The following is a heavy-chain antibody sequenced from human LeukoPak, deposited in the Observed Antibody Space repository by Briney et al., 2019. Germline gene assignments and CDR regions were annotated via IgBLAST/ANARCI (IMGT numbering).Heavy chain of an antibody. Sequence: GGSLRLSCAASGFTFDDYAMHWVRQAPGKGLEWVSGISWNSGSIGYADSVKGRFTISRDNAKNSLYLQMISLRAEDTAFYYCAKDSTDWYFDLWGRGTLVTVSS. J-gene: IGHJ2*01. V-gene: IGHV3-9*01. CDR1: GFTFDDYA. CDR2: ISWNSGSI. CDR3: AKDSTDWYFDL. D-gene: IGHD4-17*01.